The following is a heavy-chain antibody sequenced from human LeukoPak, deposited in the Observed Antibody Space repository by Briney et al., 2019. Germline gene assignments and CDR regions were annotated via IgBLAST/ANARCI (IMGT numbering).Heavy chain of an antibody. V-gene: IGHV3-30*02. CDR3: AKTGYSYGHQSYYYYYMDV. CDR1: GFTFSSYG. CDR2: IRYDGSNK. D-gene: IGHD5-18*01. Sequence: GGSLRLSCAASGFTFSSYGMHWVRQAPGKGLEWVAFIRYDGSNKYYGDSVKGRFTISRDNSKDTLFLQMSSLRPEDTALYYCAKTGYSYGHQSYYYYYMDVWGKGTTVTISS. J-gene: IGHJ6*03.